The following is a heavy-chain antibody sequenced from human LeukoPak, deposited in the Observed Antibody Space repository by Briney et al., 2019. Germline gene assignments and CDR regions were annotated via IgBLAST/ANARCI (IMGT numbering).Heavy chain of an antibody. V-gene: IGHV3-66*03. CDR3: ARGFGKAAADVFGGYTMDV. CDR1: GFTLNSNY. J-gene: IGHJ6*02. CDR2: IYTYGST. Sequence: GWSLRLSCAASGFTLNSNYMRWVRQAPGKGLEWVSLIYTYGSTYYSDSVRDRFTISRDNPKNPLYLQMNSLRPEDTAIYYCARGFGKAAADVFGGYTMDVWGQGTTVTVSS. D-gene: IGHD6-13*01.